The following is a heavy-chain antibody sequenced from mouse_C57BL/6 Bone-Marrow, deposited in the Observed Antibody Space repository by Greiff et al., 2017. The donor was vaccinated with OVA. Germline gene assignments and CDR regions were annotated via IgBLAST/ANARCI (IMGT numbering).Heavy chain of an antibody. CDR1: GFTFSNYW. V-gene: IGHV6-3*01. J-gene: IGHJ4*01. CDR3: TGGVTVVAKGAMDY. Sequence: EVHLVESGGGLVQPGGSMKLSCVASGFTFSNYWMNWVRQSPEKGLEWVAQIRLKSDNYATHYAESVKGRFTISRDDSKSSVYLQMNNLRAEDTGIYYCTGGVTVVAKGAMDYWGQGTSVTVSS. D-gene: IGHD1-1*01. CDR2: IRLKSDNYAT.